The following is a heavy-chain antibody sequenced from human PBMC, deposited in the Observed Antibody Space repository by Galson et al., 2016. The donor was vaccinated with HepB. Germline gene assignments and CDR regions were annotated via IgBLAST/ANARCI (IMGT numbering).Heavy chain of an antibody. J-gene: IGHJ4*02. Sequence: SLRLSCAASGFTFSRVWMSWVRQAPGKGLEWVANTKKDGSEKYYVGSVKGRFTISSDNAQNSLYLKMNSLRAEDTAIYYCATWWQTPTSYFGHWGQGTLVTVSS. V-gene: IGHV3-7*01. CDR1: GFTFSRVW. D-gene: IGHD2-8*02. CDR3: ATWWQTPTSYFGH. CDR2: TKKDGSEK.